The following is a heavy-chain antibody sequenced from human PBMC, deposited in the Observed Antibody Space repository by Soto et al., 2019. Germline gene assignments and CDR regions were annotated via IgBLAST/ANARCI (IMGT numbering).Heavy chain of an antibody. V-gene: IGHV1-3*01. CDR1: GYTFTSYA. CDR2: INAGNGNT. D-gene: IGHD5-12*01. Sequence: ASVKVSCKASGYTFTSYAMHWVRQAPGQRLEWMGWINAGNGNTKYSQKFQGRVTITRDTSASTAYMELSSLRSEDTAVYYCARDIVATEFVGDNYYYMDVWGKGTTVTVSS. J-gene: IGHJ6*03. CDR3: ARDIVATEFVGDNYYYMDV.